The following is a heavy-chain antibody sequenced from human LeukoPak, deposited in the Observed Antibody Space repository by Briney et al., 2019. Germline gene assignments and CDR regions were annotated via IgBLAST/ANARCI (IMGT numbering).Heavy chain of an antibody. Sequence: PSETLSLTCTVSGGSITSYYWSWIRQPPGKGLEWIGYIYYSGGTNYNPSLKSRVTISVDTSKNQFSLKLSSVTAADTAVYYCARQQQLLFDYWGQGTLVTVSS. CDR3: ARQQQLLFDY. CDR1: GGSITSYY. D-gene: IGHD6-13*01. CDR2: IYYSGGT. J-gene: IGHJ4*02. V-gene: IGHV4-59*08.